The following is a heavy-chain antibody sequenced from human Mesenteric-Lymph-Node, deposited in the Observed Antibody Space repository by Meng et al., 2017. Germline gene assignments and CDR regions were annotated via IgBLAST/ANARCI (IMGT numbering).Heavy chain of an antibody. D-gene: IGHD6-13*01. CDR1: GYTFTGYY. V-gene: IGHV1-46*01. J-gene: IGHJ2*01. CDR2: INPSGGST. Sequence: ASVKVSCKASGYTFTGYYMHWVRQAPGQGLEWMGIINPSGGSTSYAQKFQGRVTMTRDTSTSTVYMELSSLRSEDTAVYYCARDPTGYGSSSWDWYFDLWGRGTRVTGYS. CDR3: ARDPTGYGSSSWDWYFDL.